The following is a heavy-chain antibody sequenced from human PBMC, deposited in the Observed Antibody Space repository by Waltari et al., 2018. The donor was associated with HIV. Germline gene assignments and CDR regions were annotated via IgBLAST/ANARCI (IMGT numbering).Heavy chain of an antibody. CDR3: ARHRGESVSDAFDM. V-gene: IGHV4-39*01. J-gene: IGHJ3*02. CDR1: GAPISISSYY. D-gene: IGHD2-8*01. Sequence: QLQLQESGPGLVKPSETLSLTCTVSGAPISISSYYWVWIRPPPGKGLEWIGSMYYCGITYYNPSLKSRVSISVATSKNQFSLKLSSVTAADTAVYYCARHRGESVSDAFDMWGQGTMVTVSS. CDR2: MYYCGIT.